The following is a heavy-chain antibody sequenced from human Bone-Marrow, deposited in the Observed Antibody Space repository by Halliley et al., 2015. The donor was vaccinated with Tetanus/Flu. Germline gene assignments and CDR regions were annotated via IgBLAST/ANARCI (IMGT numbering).Heavy chain of an antibody. CDR1: GFTFSDYE. V-gene: IGHV3-48*03. D-gene: IGHD1-1*01. CDR2: IIRSGDAV. CDR3: AREAYNCFES. J-gene: IGHJ4*02. Sequence: SLRLSCAASGFTFSDYEMHWVRQAPGKGLEWVSYIIRSGDAVYYADSVKGRFTISRDNAKNSLYLQMNSLRAEDTAVYYCAREAYNCFESWDQGTLVTVSS.